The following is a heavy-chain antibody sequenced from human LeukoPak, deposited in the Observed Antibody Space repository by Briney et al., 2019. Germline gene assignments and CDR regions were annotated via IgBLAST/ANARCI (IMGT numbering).Heavy chain of an antibody. Sequence: ASVKVSCKASGYTLTYNNISWVRQAPGQGVEGMGWINTKNGDTNYAQKLQGRVTMTTDTSTNTAYMELMSLRSDDTAVYYCARESSHCYGDNCFYFFDLWGQGFLVTVSS. V-gene: IGHV1-18*01. CDR2: INTKNGDT. D-gene: IGHD2-21*01. CDR1: GYTLTYNN. J-gene: IGHJ4*02. CDR3: ARESSHCYGDNCFYFFDL.